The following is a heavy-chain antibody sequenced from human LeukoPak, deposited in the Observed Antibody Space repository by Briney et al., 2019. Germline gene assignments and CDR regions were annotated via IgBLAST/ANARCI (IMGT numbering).Heavy chain of an antibody. J-gene: IGHJ5*02. D-gene: IGHD1-7*01. CDR1: RYIFTTYA. V-gene: IGHV1-18*01. Sequence: ASVKVSCTASRYIFTTYAISWVRQAPGQELAWMGWINAYNGDTNYPQTLQGRVTMTPDTSTSTTYLELRSLRSDDTAVYYCAKAPLSWNYVHWFDPWGQGTLVTVSS. CDR2: INAYNGDT. CDR3: AKAPLSWNYVHWFDP.